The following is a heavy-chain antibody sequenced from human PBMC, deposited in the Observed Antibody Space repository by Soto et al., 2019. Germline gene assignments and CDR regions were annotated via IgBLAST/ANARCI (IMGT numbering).Heavy chain of an antibody. CDR2: IVVGSGNT. CDR1: GFTFTSSA. CDR3: AAPYYDFWSGYSGGYGYYYGMDV. D-gene: IGHD3-3*01. Sequence: AASVKVSCKASGFTFTSSAVQWVRQARGQRLEWIGWIVVGSGNTNYAQKFQERVTITRDMSTSTAYMELSSLRSEDTAVYYCAAPYYDFWSGYSGGYGYYYGMDVWGQGTTVTVSS. J-gene: IGHJ6*02. V-gene: IGHV1-58*01.